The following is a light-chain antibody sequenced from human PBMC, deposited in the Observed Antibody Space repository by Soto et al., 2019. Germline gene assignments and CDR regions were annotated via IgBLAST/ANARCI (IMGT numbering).Light chain of an antibody. J-gene: IGLJ3*02. Sequence: QSVLTQPPSASGTPGQRVTISCSGSSSNIGNNTVNWYQQLPGTAPKLLIYGNNHRTSGVPDRFSGSKSGTSASLAHSGLQSEDEADYFCAAWDDSLNGPVFGGGTKLTVL. CDR2: GNN. CDR1: SSNIGNNT. CDR3: AAWDDSLNGPV. V-gene: IGLV1-44*01.